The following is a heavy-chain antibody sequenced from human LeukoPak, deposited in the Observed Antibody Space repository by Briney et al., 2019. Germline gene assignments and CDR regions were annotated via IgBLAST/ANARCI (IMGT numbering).Heavy chain of an antibody. J-gene: IGHJ4*02. V-gene: IGHV4-61*08. CDR3: ARGLYDSSGLIGY. CDR1: GGSISSGDYY. Sequence: SETLSLTCTVSGGSISSGDYYWSWIRQPPGKGLEWIGYIYYSGSTNYNPSLKSRVTISVDTSKNQFSLKLSSVTAADTAVYYCARGLYDSSGLIGYWGQGTLVTVSS. D-gene: IGHD3-22*01. CDR2: IYYSGST.